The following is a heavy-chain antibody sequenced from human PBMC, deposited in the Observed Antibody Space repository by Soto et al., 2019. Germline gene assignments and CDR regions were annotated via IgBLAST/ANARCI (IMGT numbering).Heavy chain of an antibody. CDR3: AKTESFNGYYNAFDS. CDR2: ISSSGSTI. J-gene: IGHJ4*02. CDR1: GFTFSDYY. Sequence: GGSLRLSCAASGFTFSDYYMSWIRQAPGKGLEWVSYISSSGSTIYYADSVKGRFTISRDNSGNTVYLQMNSLNAGDTALYYCAKTESFNGYYNAFDSWGQGTRVTVSS. D-gene: IGHD3-9*01. V-gene: IGHV3-11*01.